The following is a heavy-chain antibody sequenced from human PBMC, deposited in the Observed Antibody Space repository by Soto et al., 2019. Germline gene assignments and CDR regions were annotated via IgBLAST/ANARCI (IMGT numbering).Heavy chain of an antibody. Sequence: GESLKISCKGSGYSFTIYWIGWVRQMPGKGLEWMGIIYPGDSDTRYSPSFQGQVTISADKSISTAYLQWSSLKASDTAMYYCARHIGIAARPTLKSRNWFDPWGQGTLVTVSS. CDR1: GYSFTIYW. CDR3: ARHIGIAARPTLKSRNWFDP. J-gene: IGHJ5*02. D-gene: IGHD6-6*01. CDR2: IYPGDSDT. V-gene: IGHV5-51*01.